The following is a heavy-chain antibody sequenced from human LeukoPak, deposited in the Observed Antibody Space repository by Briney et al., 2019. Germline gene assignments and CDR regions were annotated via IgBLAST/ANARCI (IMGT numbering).Heavy chain of an antibody. J-gene: IGHJ5*02. CDR2: ISAYNGNI. D-gene: IGHD2-15*01. V-gene: IGHV1-18*01. CDR1: GYTFTSYG. Sequence: ASVKVSCKASGYTFTSYGISWVRQAPGQGLEWMGWISAYNGNINYAQKLQGRVTMTTDTSTSTAYMELRSLRSDDTAVYYCARAHYCSGGSCYHFQNWFDPWGQGTLVTVSS. CDR3: ARAHYCSGGSCYHFQNWFDP.